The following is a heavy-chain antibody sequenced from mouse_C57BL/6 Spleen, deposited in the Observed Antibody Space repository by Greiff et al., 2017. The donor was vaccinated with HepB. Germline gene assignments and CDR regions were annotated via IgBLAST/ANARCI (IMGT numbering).Heavy chain of an antibody. CDR1: GYTFTEYT. D-gene: IGHD2-3*01. Sequence: QVQLKESGAELVKPGASVKLSCKASGYTFTEYTIHWVKQRSGQGLEWIGWFYPGSGSIKYNEKFKDKATLTADKSSSTVYMELSRLTSEDSAVYFCARHEDSEGYLLPYYFDYWGQGTTLTVSS. CDR3: ARHEDSEGYLLPYYFDY. J-gene: IGHJ2*01. V-gene: IGHV1-62-2*01. CDR2: FYPGSGSI.